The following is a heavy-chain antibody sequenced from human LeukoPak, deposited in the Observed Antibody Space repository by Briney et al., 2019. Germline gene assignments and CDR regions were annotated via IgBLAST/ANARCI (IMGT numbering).Heavy chain of an antibody. D-gene: IGHD5-12*01. CDR1: GXTFSSYE. V-gene: IGHV3-48*03. J-gene: IGHJ6*02. CDR3: GRLMGGYDSYFYGMDV. Sequence: GGSLRLSCAASGXTFSSYEMTWVRQAPGKGLEWVSNISSSDTTIHYADSVKGRFTISRDNARNSLYLQMNSLRPEDTAVYYCGRLMGGYDSYFYGMDVWGQGTTVTVSS. CDR2: ISSSDTTI.